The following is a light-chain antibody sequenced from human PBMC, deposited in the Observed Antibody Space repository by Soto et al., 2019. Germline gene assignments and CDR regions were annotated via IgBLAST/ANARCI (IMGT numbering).Light chain of an antibody. Sequence: DIQMTQSPSTLSASVGDRVTITCRASQSISSWLAWYQQKPGKAPKVLIYDVSTLQSGVPSRFSGSGSGTEFTLTISSLQPDDFATYYCQQYNSYSRTFGQGTKVDIK. CDR2: DVS. CDR3: QQYNSYSRT. CDR1: QSISSW. J-gene: IGKJ1*01. V-gene: IGKV1-5*01.